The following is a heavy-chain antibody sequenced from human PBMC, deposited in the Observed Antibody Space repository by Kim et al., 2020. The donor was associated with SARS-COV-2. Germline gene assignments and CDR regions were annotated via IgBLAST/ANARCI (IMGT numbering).Heavy chain of an antibody. CDR3: AKTRGVLWFGEWSNGMDV. CDR2: IRWNSGSI. D-gene: IGHD3-10*01. Sequence: GGSLRLSCAASGFTFDEYAMHWVRQAPGKGLEWVSGIRWNSGSIGYADSVKGRFTISRDNAKNSLYLQMNSLRAEDTALYYCAKTRGVLWFGEWSNGMDVWGQGTTVTVSS. J-gene: IGHJ6*02. CDR1: GFTFDEYA. V-gene: IGHV3-9*01.